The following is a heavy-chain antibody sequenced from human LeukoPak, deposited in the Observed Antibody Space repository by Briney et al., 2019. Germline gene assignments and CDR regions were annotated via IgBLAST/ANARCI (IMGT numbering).Heavy chain of an antibody. CDR1: GYTSPFYG. V-gene: IGHV1-46*01. CDR2: INPSGGST. Sequence: ASVMVSCKVSGYTSPFYGITWVRQAPGQGLEWMGIINPSGGSTSYAQKFQGRVTMTRDTSTSTVYMELSSLRSEDTAVYYCARDRGLTSNPFDYWGQGTLVTVSS. CDR3: ARDRGLTSNPFDY. D-gene: IGHD1-14*01. J-gene: IGHJ4*02.